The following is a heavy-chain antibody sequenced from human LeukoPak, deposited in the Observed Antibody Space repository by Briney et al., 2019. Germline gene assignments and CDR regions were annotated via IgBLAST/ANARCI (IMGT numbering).Heavy chain of an antibody. V-gene: IGHV3-23*01. J-gene: IGHJ4*02. CDR3: AKELYVLVVYEDGYYFDC. D-gene: IGHD2-8*02. Sequence: AIXGSGGSTYYAAVVKGRFTISRNNSKNPLYLQMKSLRAEDTALYYCAKELYVLVVYEDGYYFDCWGQGTLVTVA. CDR2: IXGSGGST.